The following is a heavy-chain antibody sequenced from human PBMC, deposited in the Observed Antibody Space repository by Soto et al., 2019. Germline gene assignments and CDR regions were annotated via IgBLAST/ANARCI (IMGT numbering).Heavy chain of an antibody. CDR1: GRSISSYY. CDR2: IYYSGST. Sequence: PSETLSLTCTVSGRSISSYYWSWIRQPPGKGLEWIGYIYYSGSTNYNPSLKSRVTISVDTSKNQFSLKLSSVTAADTAVYYCARWAKDSSGWLFDYWGQGTLVTVS. J-gene: IGHJ4*02. D-gene: IGHD6-19*01. V-gene: IGHV4-59*08. CDR3: ARWAKDSSGWLFDY.